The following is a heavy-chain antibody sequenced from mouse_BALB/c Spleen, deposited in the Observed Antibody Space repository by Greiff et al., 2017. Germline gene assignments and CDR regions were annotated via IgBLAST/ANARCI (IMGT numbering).Heavy chain of an antibody. Sequence: VKLMESGPGLVAPSQSLSITCTVSGFSLTGYGVNWVRQPPGKGLEWLGMIWGDGSTDYNSALKSRLSISKDNSKSQVFLKMNSLQTDDTARYYCAREDYDYDYAMDYWGQGTSVTVSS. D-gene: IGHD2-4*01. CDR1: GFSLTGYG. CDR2: IWGDGST. CDR3: AREDYDYDYAMDY. V-gene: IGHV2-6-7*01. J-gene: IGHJ4*01.